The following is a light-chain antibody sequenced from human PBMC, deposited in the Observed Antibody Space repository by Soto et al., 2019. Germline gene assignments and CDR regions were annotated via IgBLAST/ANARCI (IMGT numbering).Light chain of an antibody. CDR2: EVS. J-gene: IGLJ2*01. CDR3: SSYTSINTLV. V-gene: IGLV2-14*01. CDR1: SSDIGYNY. Sequence: QYVLTQPASVSGSPGQSITISCTGTSSDIGYNYVSWYQQHPGKAPKLVIFEVSNRPSGVSTRFSGSKSGNTASLTISGLQAEDEADYYCSSYTSINTLVFGGGTKLTVL.